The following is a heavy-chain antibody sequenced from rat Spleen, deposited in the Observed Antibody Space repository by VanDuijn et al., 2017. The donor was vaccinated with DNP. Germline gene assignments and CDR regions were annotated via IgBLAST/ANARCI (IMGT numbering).Heavy chain of an antibody. CDR2: VNSAGST. J-gene: IGHJ2*01. CDR1: GYSITSSYR. V-gene: IGHV3-3*01. D-gene: IGHD1-6*01. Sequence: EVQLQESGPGLVKTSQSLSLTCSVTGYSITSSYRWNWIRKFPGNKLEWMGSVNSAGSTSYHPSLKSRISITRDTSTNQFFLQVNSVNYEDTATYYWARGYDTDYYYGLLYYWGKGVMVTVSS. CDR3: ARGYDTDYYYGLLYY.